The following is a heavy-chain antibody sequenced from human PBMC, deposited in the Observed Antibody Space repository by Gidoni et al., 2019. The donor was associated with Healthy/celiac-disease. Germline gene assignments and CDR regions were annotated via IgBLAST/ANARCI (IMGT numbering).Heavy chain of an antibody. Sequence: EVQLLESGGGLVQPGGSLRLSCAASGFTFSSYAMSWVRQAPGKGLEWVSAISGSGGSTYYADSVKGRFTISRDNSKNTLYLQMNSLRAEDTAVYYCAKGAGYSSSWYPEYFDYWGQGTLVTVSS. CDR1: GFTFSSYA. CDR3: AKGAGYSSSWYPEYFDY. V-gene: IGHV3-23*01. J-gene: IGHJ4*02. D-gene: IGHD6-13*01. CDR2: ISGSGGST.